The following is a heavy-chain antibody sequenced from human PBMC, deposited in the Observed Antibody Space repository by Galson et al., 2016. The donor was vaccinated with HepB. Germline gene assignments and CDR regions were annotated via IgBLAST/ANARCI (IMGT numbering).Heavy chain of an antibody. CDR1: GFTFSGYG. CDR2: IWNDGSYK. V-gene: IGHV3-33*01. D-gene: IGHD6-19*01. CDR3: AREGTNIAVAATAFDY. Sequence: SLRLSCAASGFTFSGYGMHWVRQAPGKGLEWVALIWNDGSYKNYADSVKGRFTISRDNSKYALSLQMNSLRTEDTAVYYCAREGTNIAVAATAFDYWGQGTLSPSPQ. J-gene: IGHJ4*02.